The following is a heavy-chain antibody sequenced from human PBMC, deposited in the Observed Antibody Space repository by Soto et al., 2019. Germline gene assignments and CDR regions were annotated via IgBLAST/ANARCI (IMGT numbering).Heavy chain of an antibody. CDR3: ALERGYYYYGMDV. J-gene: IGHJ6*02. Sequence: SETLSLTCAVSGGSISSGTWWSWVRQPPGKGLEWIGEIYHSGSTNYNPSLKSRVTISVDKSKNQFSLKLSSVTAADTAVYYCALERGYYYYGMDVWGQGTTVTVSS. D-gene: IGHD3-10*01. CDR2: IYHSGST. CDR1: GGSISSGTW. V-gene: IGHV4-4*02.